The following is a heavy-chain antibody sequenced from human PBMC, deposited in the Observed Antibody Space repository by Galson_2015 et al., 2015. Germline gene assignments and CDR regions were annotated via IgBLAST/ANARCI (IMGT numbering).Heavy chain of an antibody. CDR2: IWYDGSNK. J-gene: IGHJ3*02. CDR1: GFTFSSYG. D-gene: IGHD5-12*01. V-gene: IGHV3-33*01. Sequence: SLRLSCAASGFTFSSYGMHWVRQAPGKGLEWVAVIWYDGSNKYYADSVKGRFTISRDNSKNTLYLQMNSLRAEDTAVYYCARGGYSGYDLPESRDAFDIWGQGTMVTVSS. CDR3: ARGGYSGYDLPESRDAFDI.